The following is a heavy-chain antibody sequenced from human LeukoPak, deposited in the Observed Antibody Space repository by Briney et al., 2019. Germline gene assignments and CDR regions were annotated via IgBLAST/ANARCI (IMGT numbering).Heavy chain of an antibody. CDR1: GYTFTSYG. CDR2: ISAYNGNT. D-gene: IGHD3-10*01. J-gene: IGHJ4*02. CDR3: AREASPSGMVRGPGYFDY. V-gene: IGHV1-18*01. Sequence: GASVKVSCKASGYTFTSYGISWVRQAPGQGLEWMGWISAYNGNTNYAQKLQGRVTMTTDTSTSTAYMELRSLRSDDTAVYYCAREASPSGMVRGPGYFDYWGQGTLVTVSS.